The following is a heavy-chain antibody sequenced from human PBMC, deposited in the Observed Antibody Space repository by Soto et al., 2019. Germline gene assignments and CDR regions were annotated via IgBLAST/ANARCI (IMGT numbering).Heavy chain of an antibody. CDR1: GGSISSGGYY. V-gene: IGHV4-31*03. Sequence: SETLSLTCTVSGGSISSGGYYWSWIRQHPGKGLEWIGCIYYSGSTYYNPSLKSRVTISVDTSKNQLSLKLSSVTAADTAVYYCARYPSYDGSHFDYWGQGTLVTVSS. J-gene: IGHJ4*02. CDR2: IYYSGST. D-gene: IGHD3-3*01. CDR3: ARYPSYDGSHFDY.